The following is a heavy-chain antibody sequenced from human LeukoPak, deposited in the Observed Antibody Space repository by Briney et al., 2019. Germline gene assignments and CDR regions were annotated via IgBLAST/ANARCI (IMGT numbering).Heavy chain of an antibody. V-gene: IGHV1-18*01. J-gene: IGHJ5*02. CDR1: GYTFTRYG. D-gene: IGHD5-18*01. CDR3: ARALPHRRLMDTTMEQHWFDP. CDR2: ISASNGNT. Sequence: ASVRVSCKASGYTFTRYGISWVRQAPGQGLQWLGWISASNGNTNYAQKFRDRVTMSTDTSTGTAYLDVRSLTSDDTAVYYCARALPHRRLMDTTMEQHWFDPWGQGTLVTVSS.